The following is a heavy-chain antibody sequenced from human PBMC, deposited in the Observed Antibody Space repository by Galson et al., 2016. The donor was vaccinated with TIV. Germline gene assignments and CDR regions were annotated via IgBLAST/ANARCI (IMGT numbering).Heavy chain of an antibody. D-gene: IGHD2-21*01. V-gene: IGHV3-30*02. CDR3: AKDSITFCGGGACHKGGADS. Sequence: LRLSCAASGLALRKYGLHWVRQAPGTGLEWVAFISYDGSGKYYVDSVKGRFTISRDNSRDTVYLQMKSLRPEDTALYYCAKDSITFCGGGACHKGGADSWGQGTLVTVSS. CDR1: GLALRKYG. CDR2: ISYDGSGK. J-gene: IGHJ4*02.